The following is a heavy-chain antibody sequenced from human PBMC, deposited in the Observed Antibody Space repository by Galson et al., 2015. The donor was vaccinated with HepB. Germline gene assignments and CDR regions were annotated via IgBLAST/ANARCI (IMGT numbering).Heavy chain of an antibody. Sequence: LTCTVSGGSISSYSWSWIRQSPGKGLEWIGLFYHSGSTNYNPSLKSRVTISVDMSKNQFSLKLSSVAAADTAVYYCARAIKGEEWELLTADYFDYWGQGTLVTVSS. J-gene: IGHJ4*02. V-gene: IGHV4-59*01. D-gene: IGHD3-22*01. CDR2: FYHSGST. CDR1: GGSISSYS. CDR3: ARAIKGEEWELLTADYFDY.